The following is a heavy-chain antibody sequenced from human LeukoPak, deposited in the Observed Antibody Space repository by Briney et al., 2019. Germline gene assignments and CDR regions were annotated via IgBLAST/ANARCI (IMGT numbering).Heavy chain of an antibody. CDR1: GFSFRIYS. CDR3: ARGGSGDYSLFEY. J-gene: IGHJ4*02. CDR2: VSSSSSSI. D-gene: IGHD3-3*01. V-gene: IGHV3-48*04. Sequence: PGGSLRLSCAASGFSFRIYSMNWVRQAPGKGLEWVSFVSSSSSSIHYADSVKGRFTISRDNAKSSLYLQMNSLRAEDTAVYYCARGGSGDYSLFEYWGQGTLVTVSS.